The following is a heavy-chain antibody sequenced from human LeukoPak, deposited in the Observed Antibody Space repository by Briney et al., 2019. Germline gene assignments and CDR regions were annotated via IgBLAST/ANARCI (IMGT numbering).Heavy chain of an antibody. CDR2: IKSKSAGGTT. D-gene: IGHD3-22*01. CDR3: AQGSGQYYEY. CDR1: GLTLSNVW. V-gene: IGHV3-15*07. J-gene: IGHJ4*02. Sequence: GGSLRLSCAGSGLTLSNVWMNWVRQAPEKGLEWVCRIKSKSAGGTTDFAAPVKGRFTISRDDSKNTLYLQMNSLTSEDTAVYYCAQGSGQYYEYWGQGTLVTVSS.